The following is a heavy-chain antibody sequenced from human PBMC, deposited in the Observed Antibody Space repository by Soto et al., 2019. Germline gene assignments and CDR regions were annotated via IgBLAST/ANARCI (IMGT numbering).Heavy chain of an antibody. V-gene: IGHV4-59*02. Sequence: SETLSLTCTVSGDSVSRTYWSWIRQPSGKGLEWMGYIYHTGGTDFNPSLRSRVTISMDTSKNQFSLKLSSVTAADTAVYYCARGANWFDPWGQGTLVTVSS. CDR2: IYHTGGT. CDR1: GDSVSRTY. CDR3: ARGANWFDP. J-gene: IGHJ5*02.